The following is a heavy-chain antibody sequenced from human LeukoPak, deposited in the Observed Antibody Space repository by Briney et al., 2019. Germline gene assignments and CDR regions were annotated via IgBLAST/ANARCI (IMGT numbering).Heavy chain of an antibody. CDR2: IYTSGST. J-gene: IGHJ3*02. V-gene: IGHV4-61*02. CDR1: GGSISSGSYY. CDR3: ARDRKYCSSTSCYRGGAFDI. D-gene: IGHD2-2*02. Sequence: SQTLSLTCTVSGGSISSGSYYWSWIRQPAGKGLEWIGRIYTSGSTNYNPSLKSRVTISVDTSKNQFSLKLSSVTAADTAVYYCARDRKYCSSTSCYRGGAFDIWGQGTMVTVSS.